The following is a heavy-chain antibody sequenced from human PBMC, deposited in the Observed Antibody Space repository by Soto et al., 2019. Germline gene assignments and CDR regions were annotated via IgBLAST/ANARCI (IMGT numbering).Heavy chain of an antibody. V-gene: IGHV4-34*01. J-gene: IGHJ4*02. CDR3: ARRRYSQNRYDY. Sequence: SETLSLTCAVYGGSFSGYYWSWIRQPPGKGLEWIGEINHSGSTNYNPSLKSRVTISVDTSKNQLSLKLSSVTAADTAVYYCARRRYSQNRYDYCGQGPRVTVAS. CDR2: INHSGST. CDR1: GGSFSGYY. D-gene: IGHD5-18*01.